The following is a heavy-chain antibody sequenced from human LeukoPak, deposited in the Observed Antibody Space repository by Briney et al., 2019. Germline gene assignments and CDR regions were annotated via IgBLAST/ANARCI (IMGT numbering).Heavy chain of an antibody. Sequence: GASVKVSCKASGYTFTDYYIHWVRQAPGQGLEWMGRINPNSGGTNYAQKFQGRVTMTRDTSISTAYMELSRLRSDDTAVYYCARGGRPLGYCTNGVCCSPSNYFDYWGQGTLVTVSS. D-gene: IGHD2-8*01. J-gene: IGHJ4*02. CDR3: ARGGRPLGYCTNGVCCSPSNYFDY. CDR2: INPNSGGT. CDR1: GYTFTDYY. V-gene: IGHV1-2*06.